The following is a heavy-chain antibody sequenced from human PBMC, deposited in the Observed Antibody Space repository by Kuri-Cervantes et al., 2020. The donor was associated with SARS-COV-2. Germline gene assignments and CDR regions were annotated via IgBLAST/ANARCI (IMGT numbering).Heavy chain of an antibody. J-gene: IGHJ1*01. CDR3: ARVRDSSFQH. CDR1: GGSISSYY. D-gene: IGHD3-22*01. CDR2: IYTSGST. V-gene: IGHV4-4*07. Sequence: GSLRLSCTVSGGSISSYYWSWIRQPAGKGLEWIGRIYTSGSTNYNPSPKSRVTISVDTSKNQFSLKLSSVTAADTAVYYCARVRDSSFQHGGQGTLVTVSS.